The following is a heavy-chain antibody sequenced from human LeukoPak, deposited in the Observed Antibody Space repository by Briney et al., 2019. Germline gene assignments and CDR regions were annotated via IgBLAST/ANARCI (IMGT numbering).Heavy chain of an antibody. D-gene: IGHD4-23*01. CDR3: ARSMVTTVHFDY. J-gene: IGHJ4*02. Sequence: PGGSLRLSCAASGFTFSSYAMHWVRQAPGKGLEWVAVISYDGSNKYYADSVKGRFTISRDNSKNTLYLQMNSLRAEDTAVYYCARSMVTTVHFDYWGQGTLVTVSS. CDR2: ISYDGSNK. CDR1: GFTFSSYA. V-gene: IGHV3-30-3*01.